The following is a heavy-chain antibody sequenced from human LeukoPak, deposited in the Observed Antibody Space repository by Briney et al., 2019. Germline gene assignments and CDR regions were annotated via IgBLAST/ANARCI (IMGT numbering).Heavy chain of an antibody. V-gene: IGHV1-2*04. CDR3: ARADQLWPTYDAFDI. CDR2: INPNSGGT. J-gene: IGHJ3*02. D-gene: IGHD5-18*01. CDR1: GYTFTSYD. Sequence: GASVKVSCKASGYTFTSYDINWVRQAPGQGLEWMGWINPNSGGTNYAQKFQGWVTMTRDTSISTAYMELSRLRSDDTAVYYCARADQLWPTYDAFDIWGQGTMVTVSS.